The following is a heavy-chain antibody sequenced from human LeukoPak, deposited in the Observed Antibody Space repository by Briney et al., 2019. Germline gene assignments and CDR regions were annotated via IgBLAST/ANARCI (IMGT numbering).Heavy chain of an antibody. CDR1: GFSLSDYA. Sequence: GGSLRLSCAGSGFSLSDYAMSWVRQAPGRGLEWVSFISGPGDRTYSADSVRGRLTTSRDNSRNILYLQINSLRAEDTATYYCAKGRGANSVYASLGQGTLVTVSS. CDR3: AKGRGANSVYAS. J-gene: IGHJ5*02. D-gene: IGHD4/OR15-4a*01. V-gene: IGHV3-23*01. CDR2: ISGPGDRT.